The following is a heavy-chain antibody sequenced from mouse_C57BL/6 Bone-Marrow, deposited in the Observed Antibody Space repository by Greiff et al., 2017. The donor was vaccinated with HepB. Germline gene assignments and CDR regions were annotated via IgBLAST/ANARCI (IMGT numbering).Heavy chain of an antibody. CDR2: IDPSDSDT. CDR3: ARDVSCAIDY. J-gene: IGHJ4*01. Sequence: QVQLQQPGAELVMPGASVKLSCKASGYTFPSYWMHWVKQRPGQGLEWIGEIDPSDSDTNYNEKFKGKSTLTVDKSSSTAYMQLSSLTSEDFAVYYCARDVSCAIDYWGQGTSVTVSS. V-gene: IGHV1-69*01. CDR1: GYTFPSYW.